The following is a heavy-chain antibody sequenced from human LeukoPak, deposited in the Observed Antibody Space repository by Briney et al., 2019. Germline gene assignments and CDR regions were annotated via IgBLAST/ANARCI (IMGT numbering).Heavy chain of an antibody. D-gene: IGHD2-21*02. J-gene: IGHJ4*02. CDR1: GFTFSDYD. Sequence: GGSLRLSCSASGFTFSDYDMNWVRQAPGKGLEWVSSISYLSSHVYYGDSVKGRFTISRDNSGNTVYLQMDSLRADDTAVYYCAKQGSDSSPKFHDYWGQGTLVTVSS. CDR2: ISYLSSHV. CDR3: AKQGSDSSPKFHDY. V-gene: IGHV3-21*04.